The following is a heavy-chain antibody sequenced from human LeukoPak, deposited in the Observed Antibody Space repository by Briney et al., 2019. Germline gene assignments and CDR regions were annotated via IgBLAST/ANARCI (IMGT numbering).Heavy chain of an antibody. CDR2: INHSGST. CDR3: ARGGYCSSTSCSYYYYYYMDV. Sequence: SETLSLTCAVYGGSLSGYYWSWIRQPPGKGLEWIGEINHSGSTNYNPSLKSRVTISVDTSKNQFSLKLSSVTAADTAVYYCARGGYCSSTSCSYYYYYYMDVWGKGTSVTVSS. D-gene: IGHD2-2*01. J-gene: IGHJ6*03. V-gene: IGHV4-34*01. CDR1: GGSLSGYY.